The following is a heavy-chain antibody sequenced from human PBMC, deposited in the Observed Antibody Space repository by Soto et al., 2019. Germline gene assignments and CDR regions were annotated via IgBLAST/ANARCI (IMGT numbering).Heavy chain of an antibody. D-gene: IGHD3-10*01. CDR3: ARDGGYYYGSAPTTHLDY. CDR2: ISAYNGNT. Sequence: QVQLVQSGAEVKKPGASVKVSCKASGYTFTSYGISWVRQAPGQGLEWMGWISAYNGNTNYAQKLQDRVTMTTDTSTSRAYMELRSLRSDDTAVYYCARDGGYYYGSAPTTHLDYWGQGTLVTVSS. J-gene: IGHJ4*02. V-gene: IGHV1-18*01. CDR1: GYTFTSYG.